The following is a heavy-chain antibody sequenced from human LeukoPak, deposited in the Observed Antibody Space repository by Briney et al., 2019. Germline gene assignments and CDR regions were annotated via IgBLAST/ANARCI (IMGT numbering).Heavy chain of an antibody. D-gene: IGHD4-11*01. CDR1: GGSISSSSYY. CDR3: ARQAYSNYVGFDY. V-gene: IGHV4-39*01. J-gene: IGHJ4*02. CDR2: IYYSGST. Sequence: PSETLSLTCTVSGGSISSSSYYWGWIRQPPGKGLEWIGSIYYSGSTYYNPSLKSRVTISVDTSKNQFSLKLSSVTAADTAVYYCARQAYSNYVGFDYWGQGTPVTVSS.